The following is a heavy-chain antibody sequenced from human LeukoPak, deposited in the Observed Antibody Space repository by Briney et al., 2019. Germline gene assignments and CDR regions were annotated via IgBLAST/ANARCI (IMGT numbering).Heavy chain of an antibody. J-gene: IGHJ4*02. D-gene: IGHD6-13*01. Sequence: PSETLSLTCTVSGYSISSGYYWGWIRQPSGKGLEWIGSFYHTGSTYYNPSLKSRVTISVETSKNEFSLKLRSVTAADTAVYYCARVTGYRIEDYFDYWGQGTLVTVSS. CDR1: GYSISSGYY. CDR2: FYHTGST. CDR3: ARVTGYRIEDYFDY. V-gene: IGHV4-38-2*02.